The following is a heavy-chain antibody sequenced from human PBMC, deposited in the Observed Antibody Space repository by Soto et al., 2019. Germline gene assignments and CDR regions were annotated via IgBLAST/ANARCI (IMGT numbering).Heavy chain of an antibody. CDR1: GGTFSSYA. CDR2: IIPIFGTA. J-gene: IGHJ6*02. D-gene: IGHD2-15*01. CDR3: ARDLRYSLGYYGMDV. Sequence: QVQLVQSGAAVKKPGSSVKVSCKASGGTFSSYAISWVRQAPGQGLEWMGGIIPIFGTATYAQKFQGRVTITADESTSTAYMELSSLRSEDTAVYYCARDLRYSLGYYGMDVWGQGTTVTVSS. V-gene: IGHV1-69*01.